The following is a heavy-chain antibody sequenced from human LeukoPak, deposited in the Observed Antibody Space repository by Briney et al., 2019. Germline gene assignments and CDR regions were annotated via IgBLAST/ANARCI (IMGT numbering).Heavy chain of an antibody. CDR3: ARGPIYGDYADAFDI. V-gene: IGHV4-34*01. Sequence: SETLSLTCAVYGGSFSGYYWSWIRQHPGKGLEWIGEINHSGSTNYNPSLKSRVTISVDTSKNQFSLKLSSVTAADTAVYYCARGPIYGDYADAFDIWGQGTMVTVSS. CDR1: GGSFSGYY. CDR2: INHSGST. J-gene: IGHJ3*02. D-gene: IGHD4-17*01.